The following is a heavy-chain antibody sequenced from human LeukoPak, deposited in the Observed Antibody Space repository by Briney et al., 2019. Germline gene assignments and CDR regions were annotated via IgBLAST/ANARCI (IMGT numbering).Heavy chain of an antibody. V-gene: IGHV1-69*06. J-gene: IGHJ4*02. CDR3: ARGRRYSSGWYPGGG. CDR2: IIPISGTA. D-gene: IGHD6-19*01. CDR1: GYTFTGYY. Sequence: SVKVSCKASGYTFTGYYMHWVRQAPGQGLEWMGWIIPISGTANYAQKFQGRVTITADKSTSTAYMELSSLRSEDTAVYYCARGRRYSSGWYPGGGWGQGTLVTVSS.